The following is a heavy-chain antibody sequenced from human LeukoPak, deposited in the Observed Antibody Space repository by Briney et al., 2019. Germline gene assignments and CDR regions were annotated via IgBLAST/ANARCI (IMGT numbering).Heavy chain of an antibody. CDR1: GFTFSSYE. D-gene: IGHD2-8*02. Sequence: GGSLRLSCAASGFTFSSYEVNWVRQAPGKGLEWVSYISSSGSTIYYADSVKGRFTISRDNAKNSLYLQMNSLRAEDTAVYYCASTVLSGDAFDIWGQGTMVTVSS. J-gene: IGHJ3*02. CDR2: ISSSGSTI. CDR3: ASTVLSGDAFDI. V-gene: IGHV3-48*03.